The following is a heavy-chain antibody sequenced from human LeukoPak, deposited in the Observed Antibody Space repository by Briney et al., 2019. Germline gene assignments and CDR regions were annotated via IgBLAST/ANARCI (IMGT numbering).Heavy chain of an antibody. CDR2: ISSSGSTT. Sequence: GGSLRLSCAASGFTFSDYYMSWIRQAPGEGLEWVSYISSSGSTTYYADSVRGRFTISRDNAKNSLYLQMNSLRAEDTAVYYCARDHLVRGVSPNWFDPWGQGTLVTVSS. CDR3: ARDHLVRGVSPNWFDP. J-gene: IGHJ5*02. V-gene: IGHV3-11*04. D-gene: IGHD3-10*01. CDR1: GFTFSDYY.